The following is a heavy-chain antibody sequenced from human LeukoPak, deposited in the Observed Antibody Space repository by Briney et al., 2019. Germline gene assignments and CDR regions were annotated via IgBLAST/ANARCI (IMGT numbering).Heavy chain of an antibody. CDR3: AKDSTYPSMIAAGQDY. CDR1: GFTVSSNY. CDR2: ISGSGGST. V-gene: IGHV3-23*01. D-gene: IGHD3-22*01. J-gene: IGHJ4*02. Sequence: GGSLRLSCAASGFTVSSNYMSWVRQAPGKGLEWVSAISGSGGSTYYADSVKGRFTISRDNSKNTLYLQMNSLRAEDTAVYYCAKDSTYPSMIAAGQDYWGQGTLVTVSS.